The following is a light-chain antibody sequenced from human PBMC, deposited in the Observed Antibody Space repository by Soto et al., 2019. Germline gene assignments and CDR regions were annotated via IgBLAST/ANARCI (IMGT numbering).Light chain of an antibody. CDR1: QSVSNNY. CDR3: QHRSDWLT. V-gene: IGKV3D-20*02. Sequence: EIVLTQSPGTLSLSPGERATLSCRASQSVSNNYLAWYQQKPGQAPRLLIYGASNRATGIPDRFSGSGSGTDFTLTISNLEPEDFAVYYCQHRSDWLTFGQGTRLEIK. CDR2: GAS. J-gene: IGKJ5*01.